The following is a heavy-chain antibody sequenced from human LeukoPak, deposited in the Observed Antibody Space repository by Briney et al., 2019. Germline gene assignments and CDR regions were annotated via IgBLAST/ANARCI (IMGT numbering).Heavy chain of an antibody. D-gene: IGHD3-22*01. CDR2: ISGSGGST. V-gene: IGHV3-23*01. Sequence: GGSLRLSCAASGFTFSSYAMSWVRQAPGKGLEWVSAISGSGGSTYYADSVKGRFTISRDNSKNTLYLQMNSLRAEDTAVYYCAKDRIDSSGYPEGNWFDPWRQGTLVTVSS. CDR1: GFTFSSYA. CDR3: AKDRIDSSGYPEGNWFDP. J-gene: IGHJ5*02.